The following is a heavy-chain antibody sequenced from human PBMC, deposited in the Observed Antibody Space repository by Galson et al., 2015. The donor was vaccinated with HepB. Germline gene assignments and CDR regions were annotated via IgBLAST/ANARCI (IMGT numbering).Heavy chain of an antibody. V-gene: IGHV3-33*01. Sequence: SLRLSCAASGFSFSTFGMHWVRQAPGKGLEWVAATWYDESNKHYADSVKGRFTISRDNSKNTLYLQMNSLKDEDTAVYYCARVGVPEGSYYVYLDYWGQGALVTVSS. D-gene: IGHD3-10*01. CDR1: GFSFSTFG. J-gene: IGHJ4*02. CDR3: ARVGVPEGSYYVYLDY. CDR2: TWYDESNK.